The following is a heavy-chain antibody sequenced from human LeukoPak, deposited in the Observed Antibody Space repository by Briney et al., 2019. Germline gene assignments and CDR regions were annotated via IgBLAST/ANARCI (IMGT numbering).Heavy chain of an antibody. CDR1: GGSVSSGSYY. V-gene: IGHV4-61*01. D-gene: IGHD1-26*01. CDR3: ARSRAFNSGAFDP. Sequence: PSETLSLTCTVSGGSVSSGSYYWSWIRQPPGKGLEWIGYIYYSGSTNYNPSLKSRVTISVDTSKSQFSLRLNSVTAADTAVYYCARSRAFNSGAFDPWGQGSLVTVSS. J-gene: IGHJ5*02. CDR2: IYYSGST.